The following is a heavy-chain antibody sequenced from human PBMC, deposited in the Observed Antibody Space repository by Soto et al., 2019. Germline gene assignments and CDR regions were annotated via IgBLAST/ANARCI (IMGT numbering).Heavy chain of an antibody. CDR3: ARWGTTGGFDL. J-gene: IGHJ4*02. CDR1: GSRLKSFV. Sequence: QLQLVESGGALFHPGTSLRLPGPAPGSRLKSFVRHWFRQAPGKGLGWVAFTSYDGSNKDYGDSVKGRFTVSRDNSQNTLLLQMDFLRPEDTALYYCARWGTTGGFDLWGQGTLVSVSS. D-gene: IGHD3-16*01. V-gene: IGHV3-30*12. CDR2: TSYDGSNK.